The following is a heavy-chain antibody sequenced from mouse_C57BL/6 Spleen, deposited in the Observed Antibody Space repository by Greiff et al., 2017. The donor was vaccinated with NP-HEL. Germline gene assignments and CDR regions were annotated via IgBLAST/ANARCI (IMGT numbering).Heavy chain of an antibody. V-gene: IGHV1-74*01. CDR2: IHPSDSDT. D-gene: IGHD2-1*01. CDR1: GYTFTSYW. Sequence: VQLQQPGAELVKPGASVKVSCKASGYTFTSYWMHWVKQRPGQGLEWIGRIHPSDSDTNYNQKFKGKATLTVDKSSSTAYMQLSSLTSEDSAVYDCAIENSDLLWGAMDYWGQGTSVTVSS. J-gene: IGHJ4*01. CDR3: AIENSDLLWGAMDY.